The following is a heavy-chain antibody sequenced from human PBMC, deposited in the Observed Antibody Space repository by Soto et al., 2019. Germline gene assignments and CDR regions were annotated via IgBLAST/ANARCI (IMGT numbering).Heavy chain of an antibody. CDR3: ARGLGLYRTNGVGFKHYYYYGRDV. J-gene: IGHJ6*02. CDR2: ISSSSSTI. CDR1: GFTFSSYS. V-gene: IGHV3-48*02. D-gene: IGHD2-8*01. Sequence: GGSLRLSCAASGFTFSSYSMNWVRQAPGKGLEWVSYISSSSSTIYYADSVKGRFTISRDNAKNSLYLQMNSLSDEDTAVYYCARGLGLYRTNGVGFKHYYYYGRDVGGQGTTGTVSS.